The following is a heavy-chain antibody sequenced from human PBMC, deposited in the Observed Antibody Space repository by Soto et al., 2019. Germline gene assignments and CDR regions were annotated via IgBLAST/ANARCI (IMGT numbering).Heavy chain of an antibody. CDR1: GFTFINAW. Sequence: GSLRLSCAASGFTFINAWMSWVRQAPGKGLELVGRIRSKTDGGTTDYAAPVKGRFTISRDDSNDNLYLQMNSLKTEDTAVYYCKWDLEPSDRWGQETLVTVSS. D-gene: IGHD1-26*01. J-gene: IGHJ5*02. CDR2: IRSKTDGGTT. CDR3: KWDLEPSDR. V-gene: IGHV3-15*01.